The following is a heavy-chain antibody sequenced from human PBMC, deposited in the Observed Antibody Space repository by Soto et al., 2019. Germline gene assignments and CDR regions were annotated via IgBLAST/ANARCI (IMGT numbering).Heavy chain of an antibody. CDR1: GGCIRSSRYY. CDR2: IYYSGST. D-gene: IGHD6-19*01. V-gene: IGHV4-39*01. Sequence: SETLALTCTVSGGCIRSSRYYWGWIRQPPGKGLEWIGSIYYSGSTYYNPSLKSRVTISVDTSKNQFSLKLSSVTAADTAVYYCATSGLAVAGQSYGMDVWGQGTTVTVSS. J-gene: IGHJ6*02. CDR3: ATSGLAVAGQSYGMDV.